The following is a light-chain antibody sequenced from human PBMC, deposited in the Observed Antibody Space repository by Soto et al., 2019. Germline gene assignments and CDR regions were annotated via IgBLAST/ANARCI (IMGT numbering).Light chain of an antibody. CDR3: QQSYTTPWT. CDR2: MAS. CDR1: QTIISY. Sequence: DIQMTQSPSSLSASVGDRVTITCRASQTIISYVNWYQQKPGQAPKLLIYMASSLQSGVPSRFSGSGSGTDFTLTISSLQPEDFAAYYCQQSYTTPWTFGRGTKVEIK. V-gene: IGKV1-39*01. J-gene: IGKJ1*01.